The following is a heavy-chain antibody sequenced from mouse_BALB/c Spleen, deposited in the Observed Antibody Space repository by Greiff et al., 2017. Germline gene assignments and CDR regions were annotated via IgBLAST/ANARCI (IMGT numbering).Heavy chain of an antibody. D-gene: IGHD3-1*01. J-gene: IGHJ3*01. CDR1: GYTFTSYW. CDR2: INPSTGYT. CDR3: ARSGTAY. Sequence: QVQLKESGAELAKPGASVKMSCKASGYTFTSYWMHWVKQRPGQGLEWIGYINPSTGYTEYNQKFKDKATLTADKSSSTAYMQLSSLTSEDSAVYYCARSGTAYWGQGTLVTVSA. V-gene: IGHV1-7*01.